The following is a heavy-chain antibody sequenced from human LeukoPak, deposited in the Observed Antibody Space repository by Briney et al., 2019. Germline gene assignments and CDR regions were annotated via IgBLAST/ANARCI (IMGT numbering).Heavy chain of an antibody. J-gene: IGHJ4*02. CDR1: GYTFTSYG. CDR2: ISAYNGNT. D-gene: IGHD2-21*01. CDR3: ARVSIVWHIVEIDY. V-gene: IGHV1-18*01. Sequence: ASVKVSCKASGYTFTSYGISWVRQAPGQGLEWMGWISAYNGNTNYAQKLQGRVTMTTDTSTSTAYMELRSLRSDDTAVYYCARVSIVWHIVEIDYWGQGTLVTVSS.